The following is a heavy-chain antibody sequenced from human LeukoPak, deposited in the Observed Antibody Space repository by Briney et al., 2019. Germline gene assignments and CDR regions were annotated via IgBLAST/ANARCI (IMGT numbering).Heavy chain of an antibody. CDR3: ARAYGDYPFDY. CDR2: INHSGST. Sequence: SETLSLTCAVYGGSFSGYYWSWIRQPPGKGLEWTGEINHSGSTNYNPSLKSRVTISVDTSKNQFSLKLSSVTAADTAVYYCARAYGDYPFDYWGQGTLVTVSS. D-gene: IGHD4-17*01. CDR1: GGSFSGYY. J-gene: IGHJ4*02. V-gene: IGHV4-34*01.